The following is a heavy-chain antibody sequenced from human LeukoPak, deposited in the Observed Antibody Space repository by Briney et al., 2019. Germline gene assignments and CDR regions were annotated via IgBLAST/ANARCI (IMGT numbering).Heavy chain of an antibody. CDR1: GGSISSSSYY. Sequence: SETLSLTCTVSGGSISSSSYYWGWIRQPPGKGLEWIGSIYYSGSTYYKPSLKSRVTISVDTSKNQFSLKLSSVTAADTAVYYCARQGNDFWSGYPYYFDYWGQGTLVTVSS. V-gene: IGHV4-39*01. J-gene: IGHJ4*02. CDR3: ARQGNDFWSGYPYYFDY. CDR2: IYYSGST. D-gene: IGHD3-3*01.